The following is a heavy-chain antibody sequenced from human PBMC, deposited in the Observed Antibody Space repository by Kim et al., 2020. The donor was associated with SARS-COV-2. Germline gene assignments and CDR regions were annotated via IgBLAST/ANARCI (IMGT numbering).Heavy chain of an antibody. CDR2: IKYDGSET. J-gene: IGHJ1*01. Sequence: GGSLRLSCAASGFIFKDFAMNWVRQTPGKGLEWVALIKYDGSETKYVDSVKGRFTISRDSAMMYLQMNSLRAEDTALYYCAGGGGWLIEHWGRGTLVTVSS. D-gene: IGHD6-19*01. CDR1: GFIFKDFA. V-gene: IGHV3-7*03. CDR3: AGGGGWLIEH.